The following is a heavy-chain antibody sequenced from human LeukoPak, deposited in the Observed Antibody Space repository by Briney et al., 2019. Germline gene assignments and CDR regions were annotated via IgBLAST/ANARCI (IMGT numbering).Heavy chain of an antibody. CDR3: ARRGPSYSLYYYDSSGSPFDY. Sequence: PSETLSLTCAVYGGSFSGYYWSWIRQPPGKGLEWIGEINHSGSTNYNPSLKSRVTISVDTSKNQFSLKLSSVTAADTAVYYCARRGPSYSLYYYDSSGSPFDYWGQGTLVTVSS. CDR2: INHSGST. D-gene: IGHD3-22*01. V-gene: IGHV4-34*01. J-gene: IGHJ4*02. CDR1: GGSFSGYY.